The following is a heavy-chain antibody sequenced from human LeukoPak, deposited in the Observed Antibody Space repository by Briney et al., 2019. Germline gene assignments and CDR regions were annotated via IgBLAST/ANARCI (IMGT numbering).Heavy chain of an antibody. D-gene: IGHD6-13*01. J-gene: IGHJ6*02. CDR2: INAGNGNT. CDR3: ARSWYSYYYYGMDV. V-gene: IGHV1-3*01. CDR1: GYTFTSYA. Sequence: ASVKVSCMASGYTFTSYAMHWVRQAPGQRLEWMGWINAGNGNTKYSQKFQGRVTITRDTSASTAYMELSSLRSEDTAVYYCARSWYSYYYYGMDVWGQGTTVTVSS.